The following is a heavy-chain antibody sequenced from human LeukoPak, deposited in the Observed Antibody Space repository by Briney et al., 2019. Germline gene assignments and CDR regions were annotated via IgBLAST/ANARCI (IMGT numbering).Heavy chain of an antibody. D-gene: IGHD3-22*01. CDR3: ARDRKESYYDNSGFLDY. J-gene: IGHJ4*02. CDR1: GFTFYSYS. V-gene: IGHV3-21*01. Sequence: GGSLRLSCAASGFTFYSYSMNWVRQAPGKGLEWVSSITSTSSYIYYADSVKGRFTISRDNAKNSLYLQMNSPRAEDTAVYYCARDRKESYYDNSGFLDYWGQGTLVTVSS. CDR2: ITSTSSYI.